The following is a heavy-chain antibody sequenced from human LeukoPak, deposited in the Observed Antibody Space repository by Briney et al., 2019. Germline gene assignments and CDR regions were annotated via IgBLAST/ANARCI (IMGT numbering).Heavy chain of an antibody. CDR3: ARASPSGGYMDV. Sequence: PSETLSLTCTVSGGSISGYYWSWIRQPAGKGLQWIGRLHTSGSSSYNPSLKSRVTISVDKSKNQFSLKLSSVTAADTALYYCARASPSGGYMDVWGKGTTDTVSS. CDR2: LHTSGSS. D-gene: IGHD3-10*01. J-gene: IGHJ6*03. CDR1: GGSISGYY. V-gene: IGHV4-4*07.